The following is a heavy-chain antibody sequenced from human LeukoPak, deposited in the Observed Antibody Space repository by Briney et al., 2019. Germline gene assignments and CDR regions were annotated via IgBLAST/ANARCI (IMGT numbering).Heavy chain of an antibody. CDR3: ARIGDSSGWYYFDY. V-gene: IGHV3-11*01. CDR1: RVGLEGRY. D-gene: IGHD6-19*01. Sequence: RPSFEESRVGLEGRYMRSICQEPRKGLEWVSYISSSGSTIYYADSVKGRFTISRDNAKNSLYLQMNSLRAEDTAVYYCARIGDSSGWYYFDYWGQGTLVTVSS. J-gene: IGHJ4*02. CDR2: ISSSGSTI.